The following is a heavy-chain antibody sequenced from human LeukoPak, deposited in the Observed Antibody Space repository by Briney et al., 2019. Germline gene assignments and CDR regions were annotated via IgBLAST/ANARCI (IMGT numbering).Heavy chain of an antibody. CDR2: FSGSGGNT. J-gene: IGHJ3*02. D-gene: IGHD3-9*01. CDR1: GFTFSNYA. V-gene: IGHV3-23*01. Sequence: GGSLRLSCAASGFTFSNYAMSWVRQAPGKGLEWVSAFSGSGGNTYYADSVKGRFTISRDSSKNTLYLQMNSLKASDTAMYYCARIRYSRGAFDIWGQGTMVTVSS. CDR3: ARIRYSRGAFDI.